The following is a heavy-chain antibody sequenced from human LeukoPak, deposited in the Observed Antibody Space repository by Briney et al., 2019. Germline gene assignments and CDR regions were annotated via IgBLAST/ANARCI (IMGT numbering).Heavy chain of an antibody. J-gene: IGHJ3*02. CDR3: ARDWLHSSSPYHDAFDI. CDR2: INPSGGST. D-gene: IGHD6-6*01. CDR1: GYTFTSYY. Sequence: GASAKVSCKASGYTFTSYYMHWVRQAPGQGLEWMGIINPSGGSTSYAQKFQGRVTMTRDMSTSTVYMELSGLRSEDTAVYYCARDWLHSSSPYHDAFDIWGQGTMVTVSS. V-gene: IGHV1-46*01.